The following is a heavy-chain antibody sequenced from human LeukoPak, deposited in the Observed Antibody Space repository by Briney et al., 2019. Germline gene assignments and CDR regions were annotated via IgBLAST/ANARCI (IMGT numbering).Heavy chain of an antibody. CDR3: ARSTKLAIDN. CDR2: INPNNGGT. CDR1: GYTFTAYY. Sequence: ASVKVSCKASGYTFTAYYIHWVGRPPGRGFEWMGWINPNNGGTNYAQKFQGRVTMTRDTSISTVYMELSRLTSDDTAVYYCARSTKLAIDNWGQGTLVTVSS. J-gene: IGHJ4*02. D-gene: IGHD1-1*01. V-gene: IGHV1-2*02.